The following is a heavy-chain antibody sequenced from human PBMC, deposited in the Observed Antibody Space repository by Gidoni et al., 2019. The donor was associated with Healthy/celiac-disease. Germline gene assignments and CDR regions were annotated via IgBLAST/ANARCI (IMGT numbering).Heavy chain of an antibody. V-gene: IGHV4-39*01. CDR3: ARQRVRGVINVLLYYFDD. CDR2: IYYSGST. D-gene: IGHD3-10*01. CDR1: AGSLSNISYY. Sequence: QLQLQESRPGLVKPSETLSLTCTVSAGSLSNISYYWGWIRQPPGKGLEWIGSIYYSGSTYYNPSLKSRVTISVDTSKNQFSLKLSSVTAADTAVYYCARQRVRGVINVLLYYFDDWGQGTLVTVSS. J-gene: IGHJ4*02.